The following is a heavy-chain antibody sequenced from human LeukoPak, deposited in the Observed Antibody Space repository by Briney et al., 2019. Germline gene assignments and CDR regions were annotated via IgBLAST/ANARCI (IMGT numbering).Heavy chain of an antibody. CDR1: GFTFNDYI. Sequence: PGGSLRLSCAASGFTFNDYIIHWVRQAPGKGLEWVALISYDGSSEYYADSVKGRFTISRDSSKNTLYLQMNSLRAEDTAVYYCAKVSGGGLYYDGMDVWGQGTTVTVSS. CDR2: ISYDGSSE. D-gene: IGHD1-14*01. CDR3: AKVSGGGLYYDGMDV. J-gene: IGHJ6*02. V-gene: IGHV3-30*04.